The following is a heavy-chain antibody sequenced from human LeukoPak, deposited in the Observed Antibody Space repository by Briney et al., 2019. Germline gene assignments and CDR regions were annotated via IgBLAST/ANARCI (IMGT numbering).Heavy chain of an antibody. J-gene: IGHJ4*02. CDR1: GDSISSGDYY. D-gene: IGHD5-12*01. CDR3: ASGVYYSGYDCFDY. Sequence: SETLSLTCTVSGDSISSGDYYWSWIRQPAGKGLEWIGRISSSGSTNYNPSLKSRATISVDTSKNQFSLELSSVTAADTAVYYCASGVYYSGYDCFDYWGQGTLVTVSS. V-gene: IGHV4-61*02. CDR2: ISSSGST.